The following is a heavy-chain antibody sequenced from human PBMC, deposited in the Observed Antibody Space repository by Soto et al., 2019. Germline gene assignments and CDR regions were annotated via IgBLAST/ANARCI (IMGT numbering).Heavy chain of an antibody. CDR1: GFRFSDYG. CDR3: ASRNYFDSSGYYYYYFDY. Sequence: GGSLRLSCAASGFRFSDYGMHWVRQAPGKGLEWVAGICYSGSNTYYADSVKGRFTISRDNSKNTLYLQINSLRAEDTAVYFCASRNYFDSSGYYYYYFDYWGQGALVTVSS. CDR2: ICYSGSNT. J-gene: IGHJ4*02. D-gene: IGHD3-22*01. V-gene: IGHV3-33*01.